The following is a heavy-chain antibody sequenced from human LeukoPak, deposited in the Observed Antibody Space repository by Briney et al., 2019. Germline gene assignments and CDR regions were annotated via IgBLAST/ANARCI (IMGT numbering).Heavy chain of an antibody. CDR3: AREQGGYSDYDLVFDY. D-gene: IGHD5-12*01. Sequence: GVSLRLSCAASGFTFSSYWMSWVRQAPGKGLEWVANIKQDGSEKYYVDSVKGRFTISRDNAKNSLYLQMNSLRAEDTAVYYCAREQGGYSDYDLVFDYWGQGTLVTVSS. V-gene: IGHV3-7*01. J-gene: IGHJ4*02. CDR1: GFTFSSYW. CDR2: IKQDGSEK.